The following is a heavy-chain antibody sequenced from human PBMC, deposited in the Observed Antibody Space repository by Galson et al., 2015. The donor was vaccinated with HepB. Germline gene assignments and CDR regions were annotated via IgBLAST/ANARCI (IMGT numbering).Heavy chain of an antibody. V-gene: IGHV1-69*06. CDR3: AKWKELRAPPHYYYYGLDV. Sequence: SCKGSGGTFRSYGISWVRQAPGQGLEWMGGLIPIFGTANYAQKLQGRVTIIADISTTTVYMELSSLRSEDTAVYYCAKWKELRAPPHYYYYGLDVWGQGTLVTVSS. CDR2: LIPIFGTA. J-gene: IGHJ6*02. CDR1: GGTFRSYG. D-gene: IGHD1-1*01.